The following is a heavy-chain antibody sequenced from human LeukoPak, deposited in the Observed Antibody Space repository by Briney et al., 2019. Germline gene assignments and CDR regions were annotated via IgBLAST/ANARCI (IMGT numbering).Heavy chain of an antibody. CDR3: AKDLFYDSSGSSEDY. D-gene: IGHD3-22*01. J-gene: IGHJ4*02. CDR2: ISYDGSNK. V-gene: IGHV3-30*18. Sequence: GGSLRLSCAASGFTFSSYGMHWVRQAPGKGLEWVAVISYDGSNKYYADSVKGRFTISRDNSKNTLYLQMNSLRAEDTAVYYCAKDLFYDSSGSSEDYWGQATVVTHCS. CDR1: GFTFSSYG.